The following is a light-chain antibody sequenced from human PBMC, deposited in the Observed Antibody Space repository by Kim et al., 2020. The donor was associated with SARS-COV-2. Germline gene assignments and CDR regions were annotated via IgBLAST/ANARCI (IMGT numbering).Light chain of an antibody. V-gene: IGKV3-20*01. J-gene: IGKJ1*01. CDR1: QSVSSNF. Sequence: ENVLTQSPGPLSLSPGERATLSCRASQSVSSNFLAWYQQKAGQAPRLVIYSASSRASGIPDRFSGSGSGTDFTLTISTLEPEDFAVYYCQQYATSPGTFGQGTKVDIK. CDR3: QQYATSPGT. CDR2: SAS.